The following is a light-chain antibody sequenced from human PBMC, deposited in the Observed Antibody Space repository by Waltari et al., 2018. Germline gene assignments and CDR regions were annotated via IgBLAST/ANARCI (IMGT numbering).Light chain of an antibody. CDR2: RND. J-gene: IGLJ2*01. Sequence: QSVLTQPPSASGTPGQRVTLSCSGSGSNIGSNYVYWYQQLPGTAPKLLISRNDHRPSGVPDRFSGSKSGTSASLAISGLRSEDETDYYCAAWDDSLSGVVFGGGTKLTVL. CDR3: AAWDDSLSGVV. CDR1: GSNIGSNY. V-gene: IGLV1-47*01.